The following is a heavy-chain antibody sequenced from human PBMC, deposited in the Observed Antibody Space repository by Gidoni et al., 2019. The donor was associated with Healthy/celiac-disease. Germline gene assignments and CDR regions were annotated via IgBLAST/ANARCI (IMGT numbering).Heavy chain of an antibody. V-gene: IGHV3-30*18. CDR1: GFTFSSYG. J-gene: IGHJ6*02. CDR3: AKETLGYCSSTSCYAGLFYYYYGMDV. CDR2: ISYDVSNK. Sequence: QVQLVESGGGVVQPGRSLRLSCAASGFTFSSYGMHWVRQAPGKGLEWVAVISYDVSNKYYADSVKGRFTISRDNSKNTLYLQMNSLRAEDTAVYYCAKETLGYCSSTSCYAGLFYYYYGMDVWGQGTTVTVSS. D-gene: IGHD2-2*01.